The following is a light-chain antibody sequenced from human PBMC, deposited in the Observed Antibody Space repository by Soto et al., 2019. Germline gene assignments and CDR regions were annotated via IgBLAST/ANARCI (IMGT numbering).Light chain of an antibody. CDR2: DAS. Sequence: EIVLTQSPATLSLSPGERATLSCRTSQSVSDQLAWFQQKPGQAPRLLIYDASNRATGLPARFSGSGYGTDLSLTISSLGPEDVAVYYCQQSRNWPWLTFGGGTKVEI. J-gene: IGKJ4*01. CDR3: QQSRNWPWLT. V-gene: IGKV3-11*01. CDR1: QSVSDQ.